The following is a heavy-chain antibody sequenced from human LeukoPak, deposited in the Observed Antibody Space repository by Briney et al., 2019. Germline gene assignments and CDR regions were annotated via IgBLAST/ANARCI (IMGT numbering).Heavy chain of an antibody. Sequence: ASVKVSCTAFGYTFTSTGTCSVRHAPGQGLEWMGWVFAYKGNTNYAQKFPSRVTITLDTPTNTAYMELTSDRADDTAVYFCASEAPWWRKAFDFWGQGTMVTVSS. CDR1: GYTFTSTG. CDR3: ASEAPWWRKAFDF. D-gene: IGHD2-8*02. J-gene: IGHJ3*01. CDR2: VFAYKGNT. V-gene: IGHV1-18*01.